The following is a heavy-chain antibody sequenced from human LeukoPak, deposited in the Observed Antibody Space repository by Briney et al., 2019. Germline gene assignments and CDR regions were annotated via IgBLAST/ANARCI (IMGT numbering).Heavy chain of an antibody. CDR1: GFTFSSYG. D-gene: IGHD1-26*01. Sequence: GGSLRLSCAASGFTFSSYGMHWVRQAPGKGLEWVAVISYDGSKKYYADSVKGRFTISRDNSKNTLYLQMNSLRAEDTAVYYCAKERYSGSYQYDYWGQGTLVTVSS. J-gene: IGHJ4*02. CDR2: ISYDGSKK. CDR3: AKERYSGSYQYDY. V-gene: IGHV3-30*18.